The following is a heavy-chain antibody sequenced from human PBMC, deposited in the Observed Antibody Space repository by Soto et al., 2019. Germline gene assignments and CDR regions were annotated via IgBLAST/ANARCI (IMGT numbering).Heavy chain of an antibody. CDR3: AKVLQYYYYGMDV. CDR1: GFTFTSNA. V-gene: IGHV3-23*01. J-gene: IGHJ6*02. Sequence: EVQLLESGGGLVQPGGSLRLSCAASGFTFTSNAMSWVRQAPGKGLEWVSSISDSGGSTYYADSVKGRFTISRDNSKNTLYLQMNSLRAEDTAIYYCAKVLQYYYYGMDVWGQGTTVTVSS. CDR2: ISDSGGST.